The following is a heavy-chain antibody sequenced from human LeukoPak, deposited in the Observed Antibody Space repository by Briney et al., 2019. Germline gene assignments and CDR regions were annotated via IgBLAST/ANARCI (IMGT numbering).Heavy chain of an antibody. D-gene: IGHD6-19*01. CDR2: INPNSGGT. CDR1: GYTFTGYY. V-gene: IGHV1-2*02. CDR3: ARDPFKGRWLVGYYYYYYMDV. J-gene: IGHJ6*03. Sequence: EASVKVSCKASGYTFTGYYMHWVRRAPGQGLEWMGWINPNSGGTNYAQKFQGRVTMTRDTSISTAYMELSRLRSDDTAVYYCARDPFKGRWLVGYYYYYYMDVWGKGTTVTVSS.